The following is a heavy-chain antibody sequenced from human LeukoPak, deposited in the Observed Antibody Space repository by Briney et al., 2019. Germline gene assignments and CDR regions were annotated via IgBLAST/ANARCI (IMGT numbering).Heavy chain of an antibody. Sequence: SETLSLTCAVYGGSFSGYYWSWIRQPPGKGLEWIGEINHSGSTNYNPSLKSRVTISVDTSKNQFSLKLSSVTAADTAVYYCARDSATNAYWGQGTLVTVSS. CDR2: INHSGST. V-gene: IGHV4-34*01. CDR3: ARDSATNAY. D-gene: IGHD5-12*01. J-gene: IGHJ4*02. CDR1: GGSFSGYY.